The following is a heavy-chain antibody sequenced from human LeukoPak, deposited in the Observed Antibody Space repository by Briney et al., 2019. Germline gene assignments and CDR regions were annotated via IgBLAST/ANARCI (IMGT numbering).Heavy chain of an antibody. CDR1: GFTFSGYA. CDR2: ISGSGGST. J-gene: IGHJ4*02. V-gene: IGHV3-23*01. Sequence: GGSLRLSCAASGFTFSGYAMSWVRQAPGKGLEWVSAISGSGGSTYYADSVKGRFTISRDNSKNTLYLQMNSLRAEDTAVYYCANTLGYFSSTSCPDFDYWGQGTLVTVSS. D-gene: IGHD2-2*01. CDR3: ANTLGYFSSTSCPDFDY.